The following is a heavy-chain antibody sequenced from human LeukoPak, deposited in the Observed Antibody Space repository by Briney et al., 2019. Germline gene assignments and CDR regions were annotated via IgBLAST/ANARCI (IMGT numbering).Heavy chain of an antibody. CDR1: GFTFSSYS. CDR2: ISSSSSYI. Sequence: GSLRLSCAASGFTFSSYSMNWVRQAPGKGLEWVSSISSSSSYIYYADSVKGRFTISRDNAKNSLYLQMNSLRAEDTAVYYCARDYGDYKGDFDYWGQGTLVTVSS. CDR3: ARDYGDYKGDFDY. V-gene: IGHV3-21*01. J-gene: IGHJ4*02. D-gene: IGHD4-17*01.